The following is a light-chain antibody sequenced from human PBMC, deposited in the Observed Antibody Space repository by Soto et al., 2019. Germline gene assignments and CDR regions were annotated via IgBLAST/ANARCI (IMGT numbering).Light chain of an antibody. CDR2: GAS. CDR1: QSVSSSY. V-gene: IGKV3-20*01. J-gene: IGKJ5*01. CDR3: QQYGSSPWT. Sequence: EIVFTQSPGTLSLSPGERATLSGRASQSVSSSYLAWYQQKPGQAPRLLIYGASSRATGIPDRFSGSGSGTDFTLTISRLEPEDFAVYYCQQYGSSPWTFGQGTRLEI.